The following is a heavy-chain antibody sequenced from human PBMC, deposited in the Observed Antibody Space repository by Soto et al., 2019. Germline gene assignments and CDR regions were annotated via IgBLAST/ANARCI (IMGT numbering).Heavy chain of an antibody. CDR3: AYFPGLTGTSRAFDI. J-gene: IGHJ3*02. V-gene: IGHV4-39*01. D-gene: IGHD1-20*01. CDR2: IYYSGST. CDR1: GDSISSSSYY. Sequence: QLQLQESGPGLVKPSETLSLTCTVSGDSISSSSYYWGWIRQPPGKGLEWIGSIYYSGSTYYNPSLKIRVTIPVATSKNQFSLKVSSVTAADTAVYYCAYFPGLTGTSRAFDIWGQGTMVTVSS.